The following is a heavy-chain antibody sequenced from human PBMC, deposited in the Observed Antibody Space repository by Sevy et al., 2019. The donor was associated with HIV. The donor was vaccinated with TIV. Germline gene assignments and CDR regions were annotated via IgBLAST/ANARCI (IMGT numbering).Heavy chain of an antibody. Sequence: SQNLSLTCDISGDSVSTDSAAWVWLRQSPSRGLEWLGRAYFRSAWYIDYAVSVKSRITINPDASKNQFSLHLKSVTPEDTAVYYCARAGITIFGLVVFSFDVWGQGTTVTVSS. CDR3: ARAGITIFGLVVFSFDV. CDR1: GDSVSTDSAA. D-gene: IGHD3-3*01. V-gene: IGHV6-1*01. CDR2: AYFRSAWYI. J-gene: IGHJ6*02.